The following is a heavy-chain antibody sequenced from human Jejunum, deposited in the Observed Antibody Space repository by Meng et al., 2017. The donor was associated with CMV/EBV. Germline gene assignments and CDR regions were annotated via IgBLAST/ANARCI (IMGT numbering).Heavy chain of an antibody. CDR3: ARGHRRRGVPAAEVYYFDY. CDR2: IIPIGDKT. CDR1: SYV. Sequence: SYVISWVRQAPGQGLAWMGGIIPIGDKTKYTQEFQGRITITADKFTSTAYMELNSLRSGDTAVYYCARGHRRRGVPAAEVYYFDYWGQGTLVTVSS. D-gene: IGHD2-2*01. J-gene: IGHJ4*02. V-gene: IGHV1-69*06.